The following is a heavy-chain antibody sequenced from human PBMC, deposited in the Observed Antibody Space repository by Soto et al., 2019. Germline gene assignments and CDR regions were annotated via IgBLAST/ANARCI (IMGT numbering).Heavy chain of an antibody. CDR2: IYYSGST. Sequence: SETLSLTCSVAGGTMSSCGYYWSWISKHPGKGLEWIGYIYYSGSTYYNPSLKSRVTISVDTSKNQFSLKLSSVTAADTAVYYCARDYGDGYNDAFDIWGQGTMVTVSS. V-gene: IGHV4-31*03. J-gene: IGHJ3*02. CDR1: GGTMSSCGYY. CDR3: ARDYGDGYNDAFDI. D-gene: IGHD5-12*01.